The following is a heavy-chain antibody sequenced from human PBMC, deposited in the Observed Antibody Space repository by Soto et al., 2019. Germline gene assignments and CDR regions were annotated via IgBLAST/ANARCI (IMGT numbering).Heavy chain of an antibody. CDR1: GFTFSSYA. V-gene: IGHV3-23*01. CDR2: ISGTGGTT. J-gene: IGHJ4*02. CDR3: AKFFVETGGSSGWPWSFHF. Sequence: EVQLLESGGGLVQPGGSLRLSCAASGFTFSSYAMSWVRQAPGKGLEWVSAISGTGGTTYYADSVKGRFTISRDNSRKTLHLQMNSLRAEDTAIYYCAKFFVETGGSSGWPWSFHFWGQGTLVTFSA. D-gene: IGHD6-25*01.